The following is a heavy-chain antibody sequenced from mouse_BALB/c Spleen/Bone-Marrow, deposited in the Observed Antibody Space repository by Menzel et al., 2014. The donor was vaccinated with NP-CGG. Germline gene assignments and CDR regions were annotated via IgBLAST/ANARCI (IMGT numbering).Heavy chain of an antibody. J-gene: IGHJ3*01. CDR1: GFNIKDTY. Sequence: VQLQQSGAELVKPGASVKLSCTASGFNIKDTYMHWVKQRPEQGLEWIGRIDPANGNTKYDPKFQGKATITADTSSNTAYLQLSSLTSEDTAVYYCASYYYGSAWFAYCGQGTLVTVSA. CDR2: IDPANGNT. D-gene: IGHD1-1*01. CDR3: ASYYYGSAWFAY. V-gene: IGHV14-3*02.